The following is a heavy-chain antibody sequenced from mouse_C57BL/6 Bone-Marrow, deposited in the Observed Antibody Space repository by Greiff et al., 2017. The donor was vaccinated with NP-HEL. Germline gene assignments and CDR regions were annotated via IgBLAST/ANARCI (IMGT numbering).Heavy chain of an antibody. CDR2: ISSGGSYT. CDR3: ARRVYGSSYVWYFDV. D-gene: IGHD1-1*01. V-gene: IGHV5-6*02. CDR1: GFTFSSYG. Sequence: DVKLVESGGDLVKPGGSLKLSCAASGFTFSSYGMSWVRQTPDKRLEWVATISSGGSYTYYPDSVKGRFTISRDNAKNTLYLQMSSLKSEDTAMYYCARRVYGSSYVWYFDVWGTGTTVTVSS. J-gene: IGHJ1*03.